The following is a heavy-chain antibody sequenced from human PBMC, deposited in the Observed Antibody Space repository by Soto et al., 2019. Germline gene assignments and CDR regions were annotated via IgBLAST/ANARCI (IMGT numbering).Heavy chain of an antibody. Sequence: PSETLSLTCTVSGGSISSSSYYWGWIRQPPGKGLEWIGSIYYSGSTYYNPSLKSRVTISVDTSKNQFSLKLSSVTAADTAVYYCASLRLRVAYYGMDVWGQGTTVT. CDR2: IYYSGST. D-gene: IGHD4-17*01. CDR1: GGSISSSSYY. J-gene: IGHJ6*02. V-gene: IGHV4-39*01. CDR3: ASLRLRVAYYGMDV.